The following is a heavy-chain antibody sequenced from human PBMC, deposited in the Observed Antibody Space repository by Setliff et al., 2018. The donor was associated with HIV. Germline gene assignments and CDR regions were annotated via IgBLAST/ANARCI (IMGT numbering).Heavy chain of an antibody. V-gene: IGHV5-51*01. Sequence: GESLKISCKGSGYGFTSYWIGWVRQMPGKGLEWMGIIYPGDSDTRYSPSFQAQVTISADKSINTAYVQWSSLEASDTAMYYCASPGYCSSPNCMNVFNFWGHGTMVTVSS. CDR2: IYPGDSDT. CDR3: ASPGYCSSPNCMNVFNF. CDR1: GYGFTSYW. D-gene: IGHD2-2*01. J-gene: IGHJ3*01.